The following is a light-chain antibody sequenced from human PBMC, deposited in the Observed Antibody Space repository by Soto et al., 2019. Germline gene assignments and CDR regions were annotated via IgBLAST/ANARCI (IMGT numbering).Light chain of an antibody. CDR1: QTIYRF. CDR3: QQSYSLPYT. V-gene: IGKV1-39*01. J-gene: IGKJ2*01. Sequence: DIQMTQSPSSLSSFVGDRVTIICRASQTIYRFVNWYQQKPGTAPKLLVYSASNLQRGVPSRFSGSGSGTDFPLTITSLQPEDFATYYCQQSYSLPYTFGQGTKLDI. CDR2: SAS.